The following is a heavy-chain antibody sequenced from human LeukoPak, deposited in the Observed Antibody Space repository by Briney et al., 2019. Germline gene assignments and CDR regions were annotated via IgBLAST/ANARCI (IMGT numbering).Heavy chain of an antibody. CDR1: GGTFSSYA. V-gene: IGHV1-69*13. Sequence: ASVKVSCKASGGTFSSYAISWVRQAPGQGLEWMGGIIPIFGTANYAQKFQGRVTITADESTSTAYMELSSLRSEDTAVYYCARSREMATIDYYYYGMDVWGQGTTVTVSS. J-gene: IGHJ6*02. D-gene: IGHD5-24*01. CDR3: ARSREMATIDYYYYGMDV. CDR2: IIPIFGTA.